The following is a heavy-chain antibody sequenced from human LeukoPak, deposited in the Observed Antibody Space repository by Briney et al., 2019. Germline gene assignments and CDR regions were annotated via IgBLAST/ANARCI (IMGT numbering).Heavy chain of an antibody. V-gene: IGHV3-21*01. CDR1: GFTFSSYS. J-gene: IGHJ6*02. CDR2: ISSSSSYI. CDR3: ARSGYSSGWYVHTALDV. Sequence: GGSLRLSCAASGFTFSSYSMNWVRQAPGKGLEWVSSISSSSSYIYYADSVKGRFTISRDNAKNSLYLQMNSLRAEDTAVYYCARSGYSSGWYVHTALDVWGQGTAVTVSS. D-gene: IGHD6-19*01.